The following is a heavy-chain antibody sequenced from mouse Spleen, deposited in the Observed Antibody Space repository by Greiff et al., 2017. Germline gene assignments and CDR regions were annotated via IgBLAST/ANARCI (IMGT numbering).Heavy chain of an antibody. CDR1: GYTFTSYV. J-gene: IGHJ3*01. CDR3: ARGYGYDGFAY. D-gene: IGHD2-2*01. V-gene: IGHV1-14*01. CDR2: INPYNDGT. Sequence: EVKLMESGPELVKPGASVKMSCKASGYTFTSYVMHWVKQKPGQGLEWIGYINPYNDGTKYNEKFKGKATLTSDKSSSTAYMELSSLTSEDSAVYYCARGYGYDGFAYWGQGTLVTVSA.